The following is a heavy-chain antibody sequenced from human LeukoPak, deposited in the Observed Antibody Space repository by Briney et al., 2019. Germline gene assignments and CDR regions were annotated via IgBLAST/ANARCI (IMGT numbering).Heavy chain of an antibody. CDR1: GGSISSYY. D-gene: IGHD6-13*01. V-gene: IGHV4-34*01. Sequence: SETLSLTCTVSGGSISSYYWSWIRQPPGKGLEWIGEINHSGSANYNPSLKSRVTISVDASKSQFSLRLSSVTAADTAVYYCARLTYSNNWYFRRGLDNWFDPWGQGTLVTVSS. CDR3: ARLTYSNNWYFRRGLDNWFDP. J-gene: IGHJ5*02. CDR2: INHSGSA.